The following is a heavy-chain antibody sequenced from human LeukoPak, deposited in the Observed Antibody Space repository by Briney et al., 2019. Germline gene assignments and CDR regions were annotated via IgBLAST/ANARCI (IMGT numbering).Heavy chain of an antibody. CDR2: IIPIFGTA. CDR1: GGTFSSYA. Sequence: SVKVSCKASGGTFSSYAISWVRQAPGQGLEWMGGIIPIFGTANYAQKFQGRVTITADESTSTAYMELNSLRSEDTAVYYCARATSYYYGSGSYYYDAFDIWGQGTMVTVSS. J-gene: IGHJ3*02. V-gene: IGHV1-69*01. CDR3: ARATSYYYGSGSYYYDAFDI. D-gene: IGHD3-10*01.